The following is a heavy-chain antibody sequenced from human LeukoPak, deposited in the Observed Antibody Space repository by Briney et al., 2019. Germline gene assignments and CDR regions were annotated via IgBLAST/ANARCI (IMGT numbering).Heavy chain of an antibody. D-gene: IGHD4-23*01. CDR1: GGTFSSYA. Sequence: SVKVSCKASGGTFSSYAISWVRQAPGQGLEWMGGIIPIFGTPNYAQRFQGRVTITADESTSTAYMELSNLRSEDTAVYYCARGWLAETTVVTPYNYWGQGTLVTVSS. CDR3: ARGWLAETTVVTPYNY. J-gene: IGHJ4*02. CDR2: IIPIFGTP. V-gene: IGHV1-69*13.